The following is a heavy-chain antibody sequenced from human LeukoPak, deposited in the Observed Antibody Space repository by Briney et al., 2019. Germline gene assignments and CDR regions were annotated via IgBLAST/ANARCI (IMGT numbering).Heavy chain of an antibody. CDR3: TRDRGGYYDSSGYSDY. V-gene: IGHV3-49*03. J-gene: IGHJ4*02. D-gene: IGHD3-22*01. CDR1: GFTFSSYA. Sequence: GGSLRLSCAASGFTFSSYAMSWFRQAPGKGLEWVGFIRSKAYGGTTEYAASVKGRFTISRDDSKSIAYLQMNSLKTEDTAVYYCTRDRGGYYDSSGYSDYWGQGTLVTVSS. CDR2: IRSKAYGGTT.